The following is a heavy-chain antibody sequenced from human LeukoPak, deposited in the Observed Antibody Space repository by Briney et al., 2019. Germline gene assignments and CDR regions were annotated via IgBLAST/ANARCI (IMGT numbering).Heavy chain of an antibody. CDR3: ARGANLSFSRKYSGSDFDY. CDR1: GYTFTGYY. CDR2: INPNSGGT. Sequence: ASVKVSCKASGYTFTGYYMHWVRQAPGQGLEWMGWINPNSGGTNYAQKFQGRVTMTRDTSISTAYMELSRLRSDDTAVYYCARGANLSFSRKYSGSDFDYWGQGTLVTVSS. D-gene: IGHD1-26*01. V-gene: IGHV1-2*02. J-gene: IGHJ4*02.